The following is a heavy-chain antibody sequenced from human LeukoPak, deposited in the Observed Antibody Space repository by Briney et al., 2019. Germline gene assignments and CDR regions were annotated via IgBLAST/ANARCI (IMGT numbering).Heavy chain of an antibody. D-gene: IGHD2-2*01. CDR3: ARVVVVVRIGGLGWFDP. CDR1: GGTFSSNA. CDR2: IIPLFGTT. V-gene: IGHV1-69*01. J-gene: IGHJ5*02. Sequence: SVKVSCKASGGTFSSNAISWVRQAPGQGLEWMGGIIPLFGTTNYAQKFQGRVTISADESTSTAYMELNSLRSEDTAVYYCARVVVVVRIGGLGWFDPWGQGTLVTVSS.